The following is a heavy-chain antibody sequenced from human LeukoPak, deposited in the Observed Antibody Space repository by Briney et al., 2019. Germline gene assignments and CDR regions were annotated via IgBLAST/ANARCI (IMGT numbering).Heavy chain of an antibody. CDR3: AREGTYYYGSGSYYNSSGPNWFDP. V-gene: IGHV5-51*01. CDR2: IYPGDSDT. D-gene: IGHD3-10*01. J-gene: IGHJ5*02. CDR1: GYSFTSYW. Sequence: GESLKISCKGSGYSFTSYWIGWVRQMPGKGLEWMGIIYPGDSDTRYSPSFQGQVTISADKSISTAYLQWSSLKASDTAMYYCAREGTYYYGSGSYYNSSGPNWFDPWGQGTLVTVSS.